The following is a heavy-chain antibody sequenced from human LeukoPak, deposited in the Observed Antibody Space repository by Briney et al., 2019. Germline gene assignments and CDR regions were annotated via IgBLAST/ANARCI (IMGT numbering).Heavy chain of an antibody. D-gene: IGHD3-3*01. J-gene: IGHJ4*02. CDR3: ARFDLRFFDY. CDR1: GGSISSGGYS. V-gene: IGHV4-30-2*01. Sequence: SETLSLTCAVSGGSISSGGYSWSWIRQPPGKGLEWIGYIYHSGSTYYNPSLKSRVTISVDRSKNQLSLKLSSVTAADTAVYYCARFDLRFFDYWGQGTLVTVSS. CDR2: IYHSGST.